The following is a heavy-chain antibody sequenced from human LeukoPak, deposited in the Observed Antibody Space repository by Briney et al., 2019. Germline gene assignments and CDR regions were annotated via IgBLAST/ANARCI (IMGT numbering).Heavy chain of an antibody. J-gene: IGHJ4*02. CDR3: AKDGSFDSSGYEWGLFDY. V-gene: IGHV3-21*01. CDR2: ISSSSSYI. CDR1: GFTFSSYS. D-gene: IGHD3-22*01. Sequence: GGSLRLSCAASGFTFSSYSMNWVRQAPGKGLEWVSSISSSSSYIYYADSVKGRFTISRDNAKNSLYLQMNSLRAEDTAVYYCAKDGSFDSSGYEWGLFDYWGQGTLVTVSS.